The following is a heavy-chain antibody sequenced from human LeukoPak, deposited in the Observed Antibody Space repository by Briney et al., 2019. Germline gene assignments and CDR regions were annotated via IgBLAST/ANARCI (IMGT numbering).Heavy chain of an antibody. Sequence: GGSLRLSCAASGFTFTNYWMSWVRQAPGKGLELVANIKQDRSEKYYVDSVKGRFTISRDNAKNSLYLQMNSLRAEDTAVYYCARLREIPVFGVVTKSTSYFDYWGQGTLVSVSS. CDR3: ARLREIPVFGVVTKSTSYFDY. CDR2: IKQDRSEK. J-gene: IGHJ4*02. V-gene: IGHV3-7*01. CDR1: GFTFTNYW. D-gene: IGHD3-3*01.